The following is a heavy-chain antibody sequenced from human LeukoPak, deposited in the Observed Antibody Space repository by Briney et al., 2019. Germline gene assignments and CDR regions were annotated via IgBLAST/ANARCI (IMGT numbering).Heavy chain of an antibody. Sequence: NASETLSLTRTVSGGSISSSSYYWGWIRQPPGKGLEWIGSIYYSGSTYYNPSLKSRVTISVDTSKNQFSLKLSSVTAADTAVYYCARSLSLLTTVTYPMDVWGKGTTVTISS. CDR3: ARSLSLLTTVTYPMDV. V-gene: IGHV4-39*07. CDR1: GGSISSSSYY. CDR2: IYYSGST. J-gene: IGHJ6*04. D-gene: IGHD4-17*01.